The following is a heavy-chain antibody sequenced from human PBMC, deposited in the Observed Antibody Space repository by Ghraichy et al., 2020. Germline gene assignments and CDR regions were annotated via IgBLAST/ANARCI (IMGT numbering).Heavy chain of an antibody. J-gene: IGHJ3*01. V-gene: IGHV3-21*01. CDR1: GFTFSSYT. D-gene: IGHD2-2*01. Sequence: GGSLRLSCAASGFTFSSYTMNWVRQAPGKGLEWVSAISVTSTDIYYADSVKGRFTISRDNAENSLYLQMNSLRAEDTAVYFCARELHCSRNSCYALDVWGQGTLVTVSS. CDR2: ISVTSTDI. CDR3: ARELHCSRNSCYALDV.